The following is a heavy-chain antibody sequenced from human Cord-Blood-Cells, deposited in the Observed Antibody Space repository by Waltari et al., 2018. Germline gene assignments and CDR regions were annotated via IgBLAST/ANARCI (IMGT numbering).Heavy chain of an antibody. D-gene: IGHD6-6*01. V-gene: IGHV4-39*01. CDR2: IYYSGST. CDR3: ARHDFRGSSSFDY. J-gene: IGHJ4*02. CDR1: GGSISSSSYS. Sequence: QLQLQESGPGLVKPSETLSLTCTVSGGSISSSSYSWGWIRQPPGKGLEWIGSIYYSGSTYYNPSLKSRVTISVDTSKNQFSLKLSSVTAADTAVYYCARHDFRGSSSFDYWGQGTLVTVSS.